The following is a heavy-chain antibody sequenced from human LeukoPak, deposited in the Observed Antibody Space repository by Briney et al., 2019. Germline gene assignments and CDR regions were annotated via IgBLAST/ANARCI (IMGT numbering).Heavy chain of an antibody. CDR2: MSNSGENT. D-gene: IGHD4-17*01. CDR3: AKGGASVTRYVDY. Sequence: PGGSLRLSCAASGFTFSSAWMSWVRQTPGKGLEWVGIMSNSGENTFYGEAVKGRFTISRDNSQNTLYLQMNSLRPEDTAVYYCAKGGASVTRYVDYWGQGTLVTVSS. V-gene: IGHV3-30*18. CDR1: GFTFSSAW. J-gene: IGHJ4*02.